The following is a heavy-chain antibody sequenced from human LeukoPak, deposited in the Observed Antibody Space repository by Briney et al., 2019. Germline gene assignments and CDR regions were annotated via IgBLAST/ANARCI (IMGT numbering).Heavy chain of an antibody. Sequence: SETLSLTCTVSGYSISSGTYYWTWIRQPAGKGLEWIGRISTSGSTNYNPSLKSRVTISVDTSKNQFSLKLSSVTAADTAVYYCARLRSYQLLDYWGQGTLVTVSS. D-gene: IGHD2-2*01. V-gene: IGHV4-61*02. J-gene: IGHJ4*02. CDR3: ARLRSYQLLDY. CDR2: ISTSGST. CDR1: GYSISSGTYY.